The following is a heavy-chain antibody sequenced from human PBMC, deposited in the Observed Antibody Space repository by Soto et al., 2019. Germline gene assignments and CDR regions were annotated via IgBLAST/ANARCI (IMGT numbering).Heavy chain of an antibody. V-gene: IGHV1-18*01. CDR3: ARVEDYFDSSAYGY. J-gene: IGHJ4*02. CDR2: ISAYNGNI. Sequence: ASVKVSCKASGYTFSSYGITWIRQAPGQGLEWMGWISAYNGNIHYAQKFQDRVTMTTDTSTSIAYMELRSLRSDDTAVYYCARVEDYFDSSAYGYWGQGTLVTVS. CDR1: GYTFSSYG. D-gene: IGHD3-22*01.